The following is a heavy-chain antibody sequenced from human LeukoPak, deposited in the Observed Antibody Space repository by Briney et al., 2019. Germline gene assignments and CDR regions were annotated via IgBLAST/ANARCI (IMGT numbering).Heavy chain of an antibody. V-gene: IGHV1-46*01. CDR1: RYTFTSYY. J-gene: IGHJ4*02. D-gene: IGHD4-17*01. CDR3: ARGRGADYGDYVG. CDR2: INPSGGST. Sequence: GSSVTVSCKPSRYTFTSYYMHWVGQAPGQGREGMGIINPSGGSTSYAQKFQGRVTMTRDTSTSTVYMELSSLRSEDTAVYYCARGRGADYGDYVGWGQGTLVTVSS.